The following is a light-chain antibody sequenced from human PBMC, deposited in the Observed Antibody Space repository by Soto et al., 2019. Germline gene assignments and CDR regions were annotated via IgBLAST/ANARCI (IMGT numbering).Light chain of an antibody. Sequence: DIVLTQSPGTLSLSPGERATLSCRASQSVSSSYLAWYQHKPGQAPRLLIYGASSRATCIPNRFSGSGSGTDFTLTISRLEPEDFAVYYCQQYGSSPHTVGQGTKLDIK. CDR3: QQYGSSPHT. V-gene: IGKV3-20*01. CDR1: QSVSSSY. CDR2: GAS. J-gene: IGKJ2*01.